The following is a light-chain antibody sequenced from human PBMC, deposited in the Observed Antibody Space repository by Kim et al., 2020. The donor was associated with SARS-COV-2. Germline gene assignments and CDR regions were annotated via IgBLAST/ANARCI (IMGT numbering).Light chain of an antibody. J-gene: IGKJ4*01. CDR1: QSISTK. Sequence: SPGERATPSCRASQSISTKLAWYQQKPGQAPRLLIDGASTRATGIPVRFSGSGSGTEFTLTISGLQSEDFAVYYCQQYSNWPPVTFGGGTKVDIK. CDR2: GAS. V-gene: IGKV3-15*01. CDR3: QQYSNWPPVT.